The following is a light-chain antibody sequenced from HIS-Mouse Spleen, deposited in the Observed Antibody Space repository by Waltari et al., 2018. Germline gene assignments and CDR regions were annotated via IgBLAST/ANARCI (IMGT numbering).Light chain of an antibody. CDR2: SNN. CDR3: AAWDDSLNGNYV. V-gene: IGLV1-44*01. Sequence: QSVLTQPPSASGTPGQRVTLSCSGTSSTIGSNTVNLYQQLPGTAPKLLIYSNNQRPSGVPDRFSGSKSGTSASLAISGLQSEDEADYYCAAWDDSLNGNYVFGTGTKVTVL. J-gene: IGLJ1*01. CDR1: SSTIGSNT.